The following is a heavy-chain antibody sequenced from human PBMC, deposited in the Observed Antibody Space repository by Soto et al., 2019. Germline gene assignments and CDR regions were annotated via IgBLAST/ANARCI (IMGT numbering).Heavy chain of an antibody. CDR1: GGTFSSYT. Sequence: QVQLVQSGAEVKKPGSSVKVSCKASGGTFSSYTISWVRQAPGQGLEWMGRIIPILGIANYAQKFQGRVTIXXDXSXXTAYMELSSLRSEDTAVYYCAREPGYSGYDPDFDYWGQGTLVTVSS. CDR3: AREPGYSGYDPDFDY. J-gene: IGHJ4*02. V-gene: IGHV1-69*08. CDR2: IIPILGIA. D-gene: IGHD5-12*01.